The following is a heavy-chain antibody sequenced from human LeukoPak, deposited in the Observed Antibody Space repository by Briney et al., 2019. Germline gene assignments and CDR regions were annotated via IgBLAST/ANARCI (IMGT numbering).Heavy chain of an antibody. D-gene: IGHD3-3*01. CDR1: GGTSTNYA. V-gene: IGHV1-69*13. CDR3: ARGPYDFGSDYHHWYFDL. Sequence: GASVTVSCKASGGTSTNYAFSWVRQAPGQGLEWMGGIIPMFSTSRYAQKFEGRVTITADESTSAASMELGSLRSVDTAVYYCARGPYDFGSDYHHWYFDLWGRGTLVTVSS. CDR2: IIPMFSTS. J-gene: IGHJ2*01.